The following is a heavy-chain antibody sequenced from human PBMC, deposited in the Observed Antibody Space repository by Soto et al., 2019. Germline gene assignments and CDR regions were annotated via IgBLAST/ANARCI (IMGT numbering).Heavy chain of an antibody. CDR1: GGSISSGGYS. V-gene: IGHV4-30-2*01. D-gene: IGHD3-3*01. Sequence: SETLSLTCAVSGGSISSGGYSWSWIRQPPGKDLEWIGYIYHSGSTYYNPSLKSRVTISVDRSKNQFSLKLSSVTAADTAVYYCARGRSGYPNWFDPWGQGTLVTVSS. CDR2: IYHSGST. CDR3: ARGRSGYPNWFDP. J-gene: IGHJ5*02.